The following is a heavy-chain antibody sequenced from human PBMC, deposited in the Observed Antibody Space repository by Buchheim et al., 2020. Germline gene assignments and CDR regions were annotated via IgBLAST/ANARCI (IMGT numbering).Heavy chain of an antibody. CDR3: ARELGSGWLDYYYGMDV. V-gene: IGHV3-7*03. CDR1: GFTFRSYW. J-gene: IGHJ6*02. CDR2: IKPDGSEK. D-gene: IGHD6-19*01. Sequence: EVQLVESGGGLVQPGGSLRLSCAASGFTFRSYWMSWVRQAPGKGLEWVANIKPDGSEKYYVDSVKGRFTISRDNAKNSLYLQMNSLRAEDTAVYYCARELGSGWLDYYYGMDVWGQGTT.